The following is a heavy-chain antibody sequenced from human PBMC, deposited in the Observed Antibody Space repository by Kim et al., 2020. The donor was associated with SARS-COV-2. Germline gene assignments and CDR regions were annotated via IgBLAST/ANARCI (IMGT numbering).Heavy chain of an antibody. V-gene: IGHV4-39*01. Sequence: HPTLKTRVPISVDTYKNQFSLELSSVTAADTAVYYCARRWLAAARHFDYWGQGTLVTVSS. J-gene: IGHJ4*02. D-gene: IGHD6-13*01. CDR3: ARRWLAAARHFDY.